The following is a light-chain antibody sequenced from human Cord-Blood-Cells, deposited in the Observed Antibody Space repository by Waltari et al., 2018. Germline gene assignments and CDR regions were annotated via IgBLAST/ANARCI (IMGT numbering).Light chain of an antibody. CDR1: SSDVGGYTY. V-gene: IGLV2-11*01. J-gene: IGLJ3*02. Sequence: QSALTQPRSVSGSPGQSVTISCTGTSSDVGGYTYVSWDQQHTGKAPKLLIYDVSMRPSGVPVRFSGSKSGNTASLTISGLQAEDEADYYCCSYAGSYTWVFGGGTKLTVL. CDR2: DVS. CDR3: CSYAGSYTWV.